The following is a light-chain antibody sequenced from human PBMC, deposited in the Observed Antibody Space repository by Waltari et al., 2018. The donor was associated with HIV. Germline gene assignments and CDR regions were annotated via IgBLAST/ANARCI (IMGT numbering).Light chain of an antibody. V-gene: IGLV1-47*01. CDR2: RNN. Sequence: QSVLTQPPSASGTPGQRVTISCSGSSSNIGSFYVYWYQQLPGSAPKLLIYRNNQRPAWVPDRFSGSKSGTSASLAISGLRSEDEADYYCAAWTDSLRGVVFGGGTKLSVL. J-gene: IGLJ2*01. CDR1: SSNIGSFY. CDR3: AAWTDSLRGVV.